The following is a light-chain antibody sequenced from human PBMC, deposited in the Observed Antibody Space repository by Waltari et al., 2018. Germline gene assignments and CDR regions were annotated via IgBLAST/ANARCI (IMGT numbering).Light chain of an antibody. CDR3: QQYNNWPTSYT. CDR1: QSLNTN. V-gene: IGKV3-15*01. Sequence: EILMTQSPASLSVSPGERATLSCRASQSLNTNLAWYQQKPGQAPRLLVYGASTRATGVPARFRGSGSGTEFTLTISSLQSEDAGVYYCQQYNNWPTSYTFGQGTKLEIK. CDR2: GAS. J-gene: IGKJ2*01.